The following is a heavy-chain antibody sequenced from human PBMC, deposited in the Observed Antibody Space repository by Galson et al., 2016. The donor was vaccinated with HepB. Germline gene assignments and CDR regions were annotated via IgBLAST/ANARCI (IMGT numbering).Heavy chain of an antibody. CDR2: ISHSSATI. CDR3: TNDRRSYYYGSGALSD. D-gene: IGHD3-10*01. J-gene: IGHJ4*02. CDR1: GVTFSTYS. Sequence: SLRLSCAASGVTFSTYSMNWVRQAPGKGLEWVSYISHSSATIHYAASVKGRFTISRDNAKNSLYLQMNSLRDDDTAVYYCTNDRRSYYYGSGALSDWGQGTLVTVSS. V-gene: IGHV3-48*02.